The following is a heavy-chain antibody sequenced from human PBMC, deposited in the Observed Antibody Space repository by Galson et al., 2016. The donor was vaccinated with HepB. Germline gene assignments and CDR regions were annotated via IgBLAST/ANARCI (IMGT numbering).Heavy chain of an antibody. CDR2: INPSSGST. J-gene: IGHJ4*02. D-gene: IGHD3-9*01. V-gene: IGHV1-46*01. Sequence: SGYTFSNYYMPWVRQAPGQGLEWMGIINPSSGSTTYAQKFQGRVTMTRDTSASTVYMDLSSLRSEDTAVYYCARDRKSVDWLLYNGHFDSWGQGTLVTVSS. CDR3: ARDRKSVDWLLYNGHFDS. CDR1: GYTFSNYY.